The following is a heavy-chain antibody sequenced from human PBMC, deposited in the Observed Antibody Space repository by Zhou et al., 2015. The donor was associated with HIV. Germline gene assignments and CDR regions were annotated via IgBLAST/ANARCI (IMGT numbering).Heavy chain of an antibody. D-gene: IGHD3-16*02. CDR1: GGTLGNYG. J-gene: IGHJ6*02. Sequence: QVQLVQSGAEVKKPGSSVKVSCRASGGTLGNYGISWVRQAPGQGLEWMGGIIPIFGTASYAQRFQGRVTITADKSTSTAYMDLSSLRSEDTAVYYCARAPIIAAVNRYYYYGMDVWGQGTPVTVSS. CDR3: ARAPIIAAVNRYYYYGMDV. V-gene: IGHV1-69*06. CDR2: IIPIFGTA.